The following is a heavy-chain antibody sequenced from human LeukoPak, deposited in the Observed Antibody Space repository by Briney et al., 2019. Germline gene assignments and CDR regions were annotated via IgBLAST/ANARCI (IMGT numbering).Heavy chain of an antibody. Sequence: SQTLSLTCTVSGGSISSGGYYWSWIRQPPGKGLEWIGYIYYSGSTNYNPSLKSRVTISVDTSKNQFSLKLSSVTAADTAVYYCARDRGPYSGYDSYYFDYWGQGTLVTVSS. J-gene: IGHJ4*02. CDR1: GGSISSGGYY. V-gene: IGHV4-61*08. CDR3: ARDRGPYSGYDSYYFDY. D-gene: IGHD5-12*01. CDR2: IYYSGST.